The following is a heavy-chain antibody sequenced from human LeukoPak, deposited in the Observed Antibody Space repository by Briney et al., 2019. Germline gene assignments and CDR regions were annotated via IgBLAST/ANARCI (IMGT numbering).Heavy chain of an antibody. D-gene: IGHD5-12*01. CDR2: IIPIFGTA. V-gene: IGHV1-69*05. J-gene: IGHJ4*02. Sequence: SVKVSCKASGGTFSSYAISWVRQAPGQGLEWMGRIIPIFGTANYAQKFQGRVTITTDESTNTAYMELSSLRSEDTAVYYCARDLSGLADYRGQGTLVTVSS. CDR1: GGTFSSYA. CDR3: ARDLSGLADY.